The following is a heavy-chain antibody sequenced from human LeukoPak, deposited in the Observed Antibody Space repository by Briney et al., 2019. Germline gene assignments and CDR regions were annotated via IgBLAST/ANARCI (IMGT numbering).Heavy chain of an antibody. CDR2: ISGNGNTI. J-gene: IGHJ4*02. CDR3: ARGSLVHYYGSGSYRIRAGFDY. CDR1: GFSFNTYS. D-gene: IGHD3-10*01. V-gene: IGHV3-48*04. Sequence: GGSLRLSCAASGFSFNTYSMTWVRQAPGKGLEWVSYISGNGNTIYYADSVKGRFTISRDNAKNSLYLQMNSLRAEDTAVYYCARGSLVHYYGSGSYRIRAGFDYWGRGSLVTVSS.